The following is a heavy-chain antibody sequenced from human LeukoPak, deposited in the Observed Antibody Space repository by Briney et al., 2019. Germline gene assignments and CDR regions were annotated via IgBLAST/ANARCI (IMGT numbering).Heavy chain of an antibody. CDR3: AKFFTGQYARAFDV. CDR2: ISYDGSNK. CDR1: GFTFSSYA. V-gene: IGHV3-30*18. Sequence: PGGSLRLSCAASGFTFSSYAMHWVRQAPGKGLEWVAVISYDGSNKYYAESVKGRFTISRDNSKNTLYLQMNSLRAEDTAVYYCAKFFTGQYARAFDVWGQGKMVTVSS. J-gene: IGHJ3*01. D-gene: IGHD2-8*01.